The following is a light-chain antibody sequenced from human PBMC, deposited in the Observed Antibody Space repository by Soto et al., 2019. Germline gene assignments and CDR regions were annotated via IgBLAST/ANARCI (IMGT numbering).Light chain of an antibody. CDR2: DNN. CDR1: NSNIGNNY. CDR3: GTWDGSLSAGV. Sequence: QSVLTQPPSVSAAPGQRVTISCSGSNSNIGNNYVSWYQHLPGTAPKLLIYDNNKRPSGIPDRFSASKSGTSATLGITGAQTGDEADYYCGTWDGSLSAGVFGTGTKVTVL. J-gene: IGLJ1*01. V-gene: IGLV1-51*01.